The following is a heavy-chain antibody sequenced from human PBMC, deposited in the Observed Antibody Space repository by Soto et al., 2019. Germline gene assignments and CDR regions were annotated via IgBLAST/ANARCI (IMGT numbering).Heavy chain of an antibody. CDR1: GGTFSSYA. D-gene: IGHD6-13*01. Sequence: QVQLVQSGAEVKKPGSSVKVSCKASGGTFSSYAISWVRQAPGQGLEWMGGIIPIFGTANYAQKFQGRVKINADESTRTADMELSSLRSEDTAVYYCAARSGLYSSSWELDYWGQGTLVTVS. J-gene: IGHJ4*02. CDR3: AARSGLYSSSWELDY. CDR2: IIPIFGTA. V-gene: IGHV1-69*12.